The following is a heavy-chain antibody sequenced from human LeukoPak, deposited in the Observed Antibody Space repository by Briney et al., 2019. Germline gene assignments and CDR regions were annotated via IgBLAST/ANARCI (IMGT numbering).Heavy chain of an antibody. D-gene: IGHD3-22*01. CDR1: GYTFTSYA. CDR2: INAGNGNT. CDR3: ARGYYYDSSGYYYGGTGFDP. V-gene: IGHV1-3*03. J-gene: IGHJ5*02. Sequence: ASVKVSCKASGYTFTSYAMHWVRQAPGQRLEWMGWINAGNGNTKYSQEFQGRVTITRDTSASTVYMELSSLRSEDTAVYYCARGYYYDSSGYYYGGTGFDPWGQGTLVTVSS.